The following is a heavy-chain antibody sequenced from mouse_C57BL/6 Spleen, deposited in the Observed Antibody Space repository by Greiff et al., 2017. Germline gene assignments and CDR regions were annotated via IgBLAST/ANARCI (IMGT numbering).Heavy chain of an antibody. CDR1: GYTFTDYY. Sequence: VQLQQSGPELVKPGASVKISCKASGYTFTDYYMNWVKQSHGKSLAWIGDINPNNGGTSYNQKFKGKATLTVDKSSSTAYMELRSLTSEDSAVYYCAREGDYGDSWLSYWGQGTLVTVSA. D-gene: IGHD2-13*01. CDR3: AREGDYGDSWLSY. V-gene: IGHV1-26*01. J-gene: IGHJ3*01. CDR2: INPNNGGT.